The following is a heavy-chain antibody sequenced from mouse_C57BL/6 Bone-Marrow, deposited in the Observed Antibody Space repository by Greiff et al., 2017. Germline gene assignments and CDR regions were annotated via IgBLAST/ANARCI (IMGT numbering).Heavy chain of an antibody. Sequence: VHLVESGAELVRPGTSVKMSCKASGYTFTNYWIGWAKQRPGHGLEWIGDIYPGGGYTNYNEKFKGKATLTADKSSSTAYMQFSSLTSEDSAIYYCARKGIDSSGPGWFAYWGQGTLVTVSA. J-gene: IGHJ3*01. CDR3: ARKGIDSSGPGWFAY. V-gene: IGHV1-63*01. D-gene: IGHD3-2*02. CDR1: GYTFTNYW. CDR2: IYPGGGYT.